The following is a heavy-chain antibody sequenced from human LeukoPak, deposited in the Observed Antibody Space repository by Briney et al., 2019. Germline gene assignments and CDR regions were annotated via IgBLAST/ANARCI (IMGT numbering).Heavy chain of an antibody. D-gene: IGHD2-15*01. CDR3: ARDDMLVDYYYYGMDV. J-gene: IGHJ6*02. Sequence: ASVKVSCKVSGYTRTELSMHWVRQAPGKWLEWMGCFDHEDGETIYARKFQGRVTMTEDTSTDTAYMELSSLRSDDTAVYYCARDDMLVDYYYYGMDVWGQGTTVTVSS. CDR2: FDHEDGET. V-gene: IGHV1-24*01. CDR1: GYTRTELS.